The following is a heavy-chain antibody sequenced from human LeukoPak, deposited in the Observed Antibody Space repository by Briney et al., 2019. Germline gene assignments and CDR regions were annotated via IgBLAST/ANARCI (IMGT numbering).Heavy chain of an antibody. J-gene: IGHJ5*02. Sequence: SETLSLTCAVYGGSFSGYYWSWIRQPPGKGLEWIGEINHSGGTNYNPSLKSRVTISVDTSKNQFSLKLSSVTAADTAVYYCARGRLYYYGSGSYFTPWGQGTLVTVSS. CDR1: GGSFSGYY. V-gene: IGHV4-34*01. D-gene: IGHD3-10*01. CDR3: ARGRLYYYGSGSYFTP. CDR2: INHSGGT.